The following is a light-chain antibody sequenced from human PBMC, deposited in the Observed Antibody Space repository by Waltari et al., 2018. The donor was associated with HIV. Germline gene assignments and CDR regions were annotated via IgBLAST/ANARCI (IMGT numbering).Light chain of an antibody. CDR2: GAS. V-gene: IGKV3-20*01. CDR1: QSVSSSY. J-gene: IGKJ4*01. CDR3: QHFGSSHLT. Sequence: EIVLTQSPGTLSLSPGERGTLSCRASQSVSSSYLAWYQQKPGQAPRLLTYGASSRATGIPDRFSGSGSGTDFTLSISGLEPEDFAVYYCQHFGSSHLTFGGGTKVEIK.